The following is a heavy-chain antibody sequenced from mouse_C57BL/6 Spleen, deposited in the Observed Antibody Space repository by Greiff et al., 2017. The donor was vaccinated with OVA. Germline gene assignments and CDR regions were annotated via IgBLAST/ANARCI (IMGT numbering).Heavy chain of an antibody. CDR3: ASEGNDYRFDY. D-gene: IGHD2-4*01. J-gene: IGHJ2*01. CDR1: GYTFTSYW. Sequence: QVQLQQPGAELVRPGSSVKLSCKASGYTFTSYWMHWVKQRPIQGLEWISNIDPSDSETHYNQKFKDKATLTVDKSSSTAYMQLSSLTSEDSAVYYCASEGNDYRFDYWGQGTTLTVSS. V-gene: IGHV1-52*01. CDR2: IDPSDSET.